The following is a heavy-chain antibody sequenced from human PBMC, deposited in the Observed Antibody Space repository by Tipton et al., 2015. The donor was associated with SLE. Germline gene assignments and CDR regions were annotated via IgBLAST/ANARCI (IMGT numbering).Heavy chain of an antibody. CDR1: GGSISSHY. V-gene: IGHV4-59*08. CDR3: ARRRGASGLFDS. CDR2: MFSSGTT. J-gene: IGHJ4*02. Sequence: TLSLTCTVSGGSISSHYWSWIRQPPGKGLEWIGQMFSSGTTNYNPSLKSRVTVSVDTSKSQFSLKLTSVTAADTAVYYCARRRGASGLFDSWGQGILVTVSS.